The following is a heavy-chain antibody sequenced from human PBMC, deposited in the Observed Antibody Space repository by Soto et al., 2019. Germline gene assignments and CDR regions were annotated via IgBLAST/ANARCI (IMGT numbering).Heavy chain of an antibody. D-gene: IGHD2-2*01. Sequence: GAAEQSSDEGCGEKESRYWMGWEHQKTGKGLEWMGIIYPGDSDTRYSPSFQGQVTISADKSISTAYLQWSSLKASDTAMYYCAREDIVLVPAAMGYYYYYGMDVWGQGTTVTVSS. V-gene: IGHV5-51*07. CDR3: AREDIVLVPAAMGYYYYYGMDV. CDR2: IYPGDSDT. J-gene: IGHJ6*02. CDR1: GEKESRYW.